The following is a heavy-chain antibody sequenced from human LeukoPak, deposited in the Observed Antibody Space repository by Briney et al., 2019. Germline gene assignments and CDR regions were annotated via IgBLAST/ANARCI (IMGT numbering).Heavy chain of an antibody. CDR1: GFTVSSNY. V-gene: IGHV3-53*01. CDR3: ARALLNSDFDY. J-gene: IGHJ4*02. CDR2: IYSGGST. D-gene: IGHD3/OR15-3a*01. Sequence: GGSLRLSCAASGFTVSSNYMSWVRQAPGKGLEWVSVIYSGGSTYYADSVKGRFTISRDNSKNTLYLQMNSLRAEDTAVYYCARALLNSDFDYWGQGTLVTVSS.